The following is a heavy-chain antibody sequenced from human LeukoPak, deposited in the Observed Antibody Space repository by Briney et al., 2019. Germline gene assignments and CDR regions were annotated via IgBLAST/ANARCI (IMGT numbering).Heavy chain of an antibody. CDR3: ARYHIVVVVAATPGHAFDI. CDR1: GGSISSYY. V-gene: IGHV4-59*08. J-gene: IGHJ3*02. D-gene: IGHD2-15*01. CDR2: IYYSGST. Sequence: PSETLSLTCTVSGGSISSYYWSWIRQPPGKGLEWIGYIYYSGSTNYNPSLKSRVTISVDTSKNQFSLKLSSVTAADTAVYYCARYHIVVVVAATPGHAFDIWGQGTMVTVSS.